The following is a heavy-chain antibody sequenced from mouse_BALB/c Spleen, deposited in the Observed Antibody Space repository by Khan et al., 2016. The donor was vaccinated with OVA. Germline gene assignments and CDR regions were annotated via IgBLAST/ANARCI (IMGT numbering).Heavy chain of an antibody. D-gene: IGHD1-1*01. V-gene: IGHV5-6*01. CDR3: TRLAYYYDSEGFAY. CDR2: VSTGGSHT. J-gene: IGHJ3*01. CDR1: GFTFSTYG. Sequence: EVQLQESGGDLVKPGGSLKLSCAASGFTFSTYGMSWVRQTPDKRLEWVATVSTGGSHTYYPDSVKGRFTISRDNAKNTLYLQMSGLKSEDTAMFYCTRLAYYYDSEGFAYWGQGTLVTVSA.